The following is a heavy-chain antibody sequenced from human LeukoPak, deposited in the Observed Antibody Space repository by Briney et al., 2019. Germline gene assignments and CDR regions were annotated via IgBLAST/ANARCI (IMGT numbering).Heavy chain of an antibody. J-gene: IGHJ4*02. CDR3: ARDGRSGWYRLPIDY. CDR1: GYTFTSYA. V-gene: IGHV1-3*01. CDR2: INGNGNT. Sequence: ASVKVSCKASGYTFTSYAIHWVRQAPGQRLEWMGWINGNGNTKYSQEFQGRVTFTRDTSASTAYMELRSLRSDDTAVYYCARDGRSGWYRLPIDYWGQGTLVTVSS. D-gene: IGHD6-19*01.